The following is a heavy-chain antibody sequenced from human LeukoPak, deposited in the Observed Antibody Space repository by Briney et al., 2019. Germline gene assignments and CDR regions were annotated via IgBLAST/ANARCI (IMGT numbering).Heavy chain of an antibody. CDR2: ISSSGSTI. V-gene: IGHV3-48*03. J-gene: IGHJ4*02. CDR1: GFTFSSYE. CDR3: ARVPHGWLRFSYDY. Sequence: GGSLRLSCAASGFTFSSYEMNWVRQAPGKGLEWVSYISSSGSTIYYADSVKGRFTISIDNAKNSLYLQMNSLRAEDTAVYYCARVPHGWLRFSYDYWGQGTLVTVSS. D-gene: IGHD5-12*01.